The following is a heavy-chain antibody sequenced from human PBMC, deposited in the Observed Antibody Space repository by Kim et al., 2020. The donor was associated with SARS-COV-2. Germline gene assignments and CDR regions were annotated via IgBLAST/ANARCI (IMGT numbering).Heavy chain of an antibody. CDR3: ARGGGGEAYWYFDL. Sequence: GGSLRLSCAASGFKFRSYGMHWVRQAPGKGLEWVTIIWHDGSNKYYEDSVKGRFTISRDNSKNMLYLQMNNLRAEDTAVYYCARGGGGEAYWYFDLWGRGTLVTVSS. CDR1: GFKFRSYG. V-gene: IGHV3-33*08. D-gene: IGHD2-15*01. CDR2: IWHDGSNK. J-gene: IGHJ2*01.